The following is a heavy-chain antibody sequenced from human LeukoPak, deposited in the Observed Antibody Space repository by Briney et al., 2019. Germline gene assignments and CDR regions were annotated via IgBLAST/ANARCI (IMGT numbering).Heavy chain of an antibody. CDR2: INPNRGGT. CDR3: ARGDDYYDT. D-gene: IGHD3-22*01. J-gene: IGHJ5*02. CDR1: GYTFTGYY. Sequence: GASVKVSCKASGYTFTGYYMHWVRQAPGQGLEWMGRINPNRGGTNYAQKFKGRVTMTRETSSSTGYMELSRLRSDDTAVYYCARGDDYYDTWGQGTLVTVSS. V-gene: IGHV1-2*06.